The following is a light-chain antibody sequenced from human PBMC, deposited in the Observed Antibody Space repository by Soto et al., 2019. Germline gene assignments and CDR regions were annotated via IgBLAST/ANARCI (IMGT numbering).Light chain of an antibody. CDR2: AAS. J-gene: IGKJ1*01. V-gene: IGKV3-20*01. CDR3: QRYGSSPPWT. CDR1: ESVSSNY. Sequence: EVGLTQSPGTLSLSPGERAALSCSSTESVSSNYLAWYQQKPGQAPRLLIYAASRSATGIPDRFSGSGSGTDFTLTISRLEPEDFAVYYCQRYGSSPPWTFGQGTKV.